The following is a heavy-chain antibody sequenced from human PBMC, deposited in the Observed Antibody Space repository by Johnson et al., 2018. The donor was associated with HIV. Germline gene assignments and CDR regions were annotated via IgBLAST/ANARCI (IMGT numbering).Heavy chain of an antibody. CDR3: ARGGLGYQNIHDPFDI. CDR1: GFTFSSYW. Sequence: MQLVESGGGLVQPGGSLRLSCAASGFTFSSYWMSWVRQAPGKGLEWVANIKQDGSEKYYVDSVKGRFTISRDNAKNSLYLQMNSLRAEDTALYFCARGGLGYQNIHDPFDIWGQGTMVTVSS. CDR2: IKQDGSEK. J-gene: IGHJ3*02. V-gene: IGHV3-7*03. D-gene: IGHD2-2*01.